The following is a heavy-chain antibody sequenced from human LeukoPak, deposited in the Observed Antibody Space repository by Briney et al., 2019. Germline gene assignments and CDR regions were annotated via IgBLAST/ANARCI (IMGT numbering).Heavy chain of an antibody. D-gene: IGHD3-3*01. CDR2: IKQDGSEK. J-gene: IGHJ4*02. CDR3: ARDRGSWLYDFWSGHTDY. V-gene: IGHV3-7*03. CDR1: GFTFSSYW. Sequence: GGSLRLSCAASGFTFSSYWMSWVRQAPGKGLEWVANIKQDGSEKYYVDSVKGRFTISRDNAKNSLYLQMNSLRAEDTAVYYCARDRGSWLYDFWSGHTDYWGQGTLVTVSS.